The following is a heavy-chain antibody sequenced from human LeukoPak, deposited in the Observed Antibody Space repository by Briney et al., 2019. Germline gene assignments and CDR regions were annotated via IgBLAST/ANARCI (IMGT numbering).Heavy chain of an antibody. Sequence: SETLSLTCTVSGGSISSYYWSWIRQPPGKGLEWIGYIYYSGSTNYNPSLKSRLTISVDTSKNQFSLKLSSVTAADTAVYYCARDVRYYDFWSGLNWFDPWGQGTLVTVSS. CDR1: GGSISSYY. V-gene: IGHV4-59*01. D-gene: IGHD3-3*01. CDR2: IYYSGST. J-gene: IGHJ5*02. CDR3: ARDVRYYDFWSGLNWFDP.